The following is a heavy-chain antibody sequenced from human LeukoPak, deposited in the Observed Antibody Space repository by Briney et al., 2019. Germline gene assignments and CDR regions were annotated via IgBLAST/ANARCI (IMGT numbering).Heavy chain of an antibody. CDR2: ISYDGSNK. J-gene: IGHJ4*02. V-gene: IGHV3-30-3*01. CDR3: ARDPPNWGFGY. CDR1: GFTFSSYA. Sequence: GRSLRLSCAASGFTFSSYAMHWVRQAPGKGLEWVAVISYDGSNKYYADSVKGRFTISRDNSKNTLFLEMNSLRVEDMAVYYCARDPPNWGFGYWGQGTLVTVSS. D-gene: IGHD7-27*01.